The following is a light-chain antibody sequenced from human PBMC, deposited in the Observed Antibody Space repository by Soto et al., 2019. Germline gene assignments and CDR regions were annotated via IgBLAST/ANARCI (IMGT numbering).Light chain of an antibody. CDR2: GAS. Sequence: VLSMSPGTLSLSQGERATLSCRASQSVSNNYLAWYQQKPGQAPRLLIYGASNRATGIPDRFSGSGSGTDFTLTISRLEPDDFAVYYCQQYGSSGTFGQGTKVDIK. V-gene: IGKV3-20*01. CDR1: QSVSNNY. J-gene: IGKJ1*01. CDR3: QQYGSSGT.